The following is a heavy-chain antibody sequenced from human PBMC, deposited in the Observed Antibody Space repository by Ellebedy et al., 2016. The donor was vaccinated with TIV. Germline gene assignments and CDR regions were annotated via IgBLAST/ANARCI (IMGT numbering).Heavy chain of an antibody. D-gene: IGHD5/OR15-5a*01. CDR2: ISGYNGDT. Sequence: ASVKVSCKASGYTFTKYGISWVRQAPGQGLEWMGWISGYNGDTNYAQKFQGRVTMTIETSTNTVYKELRNLSFDDTAVYYCTRGFYEKFDPWGQGTPVTVS. CDR1: GYTFTKYG. V-gene: IGHV1-18*04. CDR3: TRGFYEKFDP. J-gene: IGHJ5*02.